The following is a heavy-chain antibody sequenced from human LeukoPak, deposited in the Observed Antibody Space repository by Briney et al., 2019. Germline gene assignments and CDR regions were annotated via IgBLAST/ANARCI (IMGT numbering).Heavy chain of an antibody. J-gene: IGHJ4*02. D-gene: IGHD2-21*01. CDR3: TTLGHIS. CDR1: GFTFSNAW. V-gene: IGHV3-15*01. CDR2: IKNKADGGTT. Sequence: PGGSLRLSCAASGFTFSNAWMSWVRQAPGKGLEWVARIKNKADGGTTDYAAPVKGRSTISRDDSKNTLYLQMNSLKTEDTAVYYCTTLGHISWGQGILVTVSS.